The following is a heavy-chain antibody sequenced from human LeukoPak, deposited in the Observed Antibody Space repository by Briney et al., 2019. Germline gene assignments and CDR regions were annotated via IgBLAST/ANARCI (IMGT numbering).Heavy chain of an antibody. CDR1: GFTFSSYS. D-gene: IGHD5-24*01. Sequence: GGSLRLSCAASGFTFSSYSMVWVRQAPGEGLQWVSSINTDGGITYYADSVKGRFTISRDNSKNTLYLQMNSLRAEGTAVYYCAKASVEMATKFDPWGQGTLVTVSS. CDR2: INTDGGIT. J-gene: IGHJ5*02. CDR3: AKASVEMATKFDP. V-gene: IGHV3-23*01.